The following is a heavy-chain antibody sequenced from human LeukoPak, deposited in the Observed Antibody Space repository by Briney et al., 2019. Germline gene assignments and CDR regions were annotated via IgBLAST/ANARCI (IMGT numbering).Heavy chain of an antibody. V-gene: IGHV3-21*01. CDR1: GFTFSSYS. CDR3: ARARARGGYSYYGMDV. D-gene: IGHD3-22*01. Sequence: GGSLRLSCAASGFTFSSYSMNWVRQAPGKGLEWVSSISSSSSYIYYADSVKGRFTISRDNAKNSLYLQMNSLRAEDTAVYYCARARARGGYSYYGMDVWGQGTTVTVSS. CDR2: ISSSSSYI. J-gene: IGHJ6*02.